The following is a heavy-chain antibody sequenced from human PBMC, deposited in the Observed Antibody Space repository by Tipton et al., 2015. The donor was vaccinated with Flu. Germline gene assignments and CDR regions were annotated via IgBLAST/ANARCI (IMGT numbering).Heavy chain of an antibody. V-gene: IGHV3-21*01. J-gene: IGHJ3*01. CDR2: ISRGTTYI. Sequence: QLVQSGGGVVQPGRSLRLSCAASGFTFSSSSMGWVRQSAGKGLEWVSFISRGTTYIYYADSVRGRFTISRDNAKNSMYLQMNSLRAEDTAVYYCVRGKDCSSATCWQGRDAFAFWGHGTMVTVSS. CDR1: GFTFSSSS. D-gene: IGHD2-2*01. CDR3: VRGKDCSSATCWQGRDAFAF.